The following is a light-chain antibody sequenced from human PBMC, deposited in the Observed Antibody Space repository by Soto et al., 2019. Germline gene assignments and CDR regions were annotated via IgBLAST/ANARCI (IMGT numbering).Light chain of an antibody. CDR3: QQYERSPPYT. CDR1: QSVSSSY. Sequence: EIVLTQSPATLSLSPGERATLSCRTSQSVSSSYLAWYQQKPGQAPRLLFYGASSRATGIPDRFSGSGSGTDFTLTISRLEPEDFAVYYCQQYERSPPYTFGQGIKLEIK. V-gene: IGKV3-20*01. CDR2: GAS. J-gene: IGKJ2*01.